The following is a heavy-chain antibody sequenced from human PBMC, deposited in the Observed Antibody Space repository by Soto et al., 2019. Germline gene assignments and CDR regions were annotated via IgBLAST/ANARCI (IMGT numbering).Heavy chain of an antibody. Sequence: QVQLQESGPGLVEPSQTLSLTCTVSGGSITNSYYFWSWVRQNPGKGLEWTGHVFHSGRTYYNPSLSGRVSILVDTSMNQFSLNLNSVTAADTAVYYCARWVEVSLDYFDSWGQGTPVTVSS. V-gene: IGHV4-31*03. J-gene: IGHJ4*02. CDR1: GGSITNSYYF. CDR2: VFHSGRT. D-gene: IGHD2-15*01. CDR3: ARWVEVSLDYFDS.